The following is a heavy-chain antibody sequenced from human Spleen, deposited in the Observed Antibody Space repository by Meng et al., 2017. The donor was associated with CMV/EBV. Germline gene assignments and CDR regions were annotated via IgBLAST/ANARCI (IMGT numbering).Heavy chain of an antibody. Sequence: ASVKVSCKASGYTFANYGITWVRQAPGQGLEWMGWISAYNGNTNYAQNLQGRVTMTTDTSTSTAYMELRSLRSDDTAVYYCARDPTHCSSTSCADYWGQGTLVTVSS. D-gene: IGHD2-2*01. CDR2: ISAYNGNT. CDR3: ARDPTHCSSTSCADY. V-gene: IGHV1-18*01. J-gene: IGHJ4*02. CDR1: GYTFANYG.